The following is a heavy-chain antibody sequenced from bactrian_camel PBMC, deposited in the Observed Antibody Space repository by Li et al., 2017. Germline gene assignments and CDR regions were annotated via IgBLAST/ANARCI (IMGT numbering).Heavy chain of an antibody. CDR1: RDTYSNNC. D-gene: IGHD2*01. J-gene: IGHJ6*01. CDR2: IFTGDSRI. Sequence: VQLVESGGGSVQAGGSLRLSCVVSRDTYSNNCIGWFRLPPGKEREGVARIFTGDSRIYYVDDVKGRFTISQDDAKKKVYLEMNSLRPEDTGMYYCAARESTGPCAWSHFAFTSWGQGTQVTVS. CDR3: AARESTGPCAWSHFAFTS. V-gene: IGHV3S63*01.